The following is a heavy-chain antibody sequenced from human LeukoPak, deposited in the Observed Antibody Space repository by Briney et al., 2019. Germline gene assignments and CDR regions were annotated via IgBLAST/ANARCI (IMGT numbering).Heavy chain of an antibody. V-gene: IGHV3-33*01. CDR2: IWYDGSNK. CDR3: ARDHAYSSSCLDY. D-gene: IGHD6-13*01. J-gene: IGHJ4*02. CDR1: GFTFSSYG. Sequence: GGSLRLSCAASGFTFSSYGMHWVRQAPGKGLEWVAVIWYDGSNKYYADSVKDRFTISRDNSKNTLYLQMNSLRAEDTAVYYCARDHAYSSSCLDYWGQGTLVTVSS.